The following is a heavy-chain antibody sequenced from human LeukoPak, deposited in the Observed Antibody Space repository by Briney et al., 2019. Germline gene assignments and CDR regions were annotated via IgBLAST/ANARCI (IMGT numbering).Heavy chain of an antibody. V-gene: IGHV3-33*01. D-gene: IGHD6-13*01. CDR2: IWYDGSNK. CDR3: ARDRAAADLDY. Sequence: GGSLRLSCAASGFTFSSYGMHWVRQAPGKGVEGVAVIWYDGSNKFYADSVKGRFTICRDNAKNTLYLQMNSLRAGDTAVYYCARDRAAADLDYWGQGTLVTVSS. J-gene: IGHJ4*02. CDR1: GFTFSSYG.